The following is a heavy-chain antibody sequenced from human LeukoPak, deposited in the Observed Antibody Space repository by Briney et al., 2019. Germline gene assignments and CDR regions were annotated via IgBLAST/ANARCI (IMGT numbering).Heavy chain of an antibody. V-gene: IGHV3-30*07. CDR1: GFTFSSYA. CDR2: ISYDGSNK. CDR3: VRGGGSFDS. D-gene: IGHD1-26*01. Sequence: PGRSLRLSCAASGFTFSSYAMHWVRQAPGKGLEWVAVISYDGSNKYYADSVKGRFTISRDNSKNTLYLQMNSLRAEDTAVYYCVRGGGSFDSWGQGTLVTVSS. J-gene: IGHJ4*02.